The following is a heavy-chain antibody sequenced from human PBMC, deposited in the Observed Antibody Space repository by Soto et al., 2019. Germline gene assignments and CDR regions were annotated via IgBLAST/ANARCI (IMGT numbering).Heavy chain of an antibody. CDR1: GYTFSHYH. D-gene: IGHD5-12*01. Sequence: QVQLVQSGAEVKKPGASVRISCQASGYTFSHYHINWVRQAPGHGLEWIGILRLGGQATTDSQKFQGRVTMTSETSTATVYMELSSLRSDDTAVYYCTRGPISGYDSYFDYRGQGTLITVSS. CDR3: TRGPISGYDSYFDY. J-gene: IGHJ4*02. CDR2: LRLGGQAT. V-gene: IGHV1-46*03.